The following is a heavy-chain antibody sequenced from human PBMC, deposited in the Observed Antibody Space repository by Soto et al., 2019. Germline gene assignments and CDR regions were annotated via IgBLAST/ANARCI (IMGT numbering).Heavy chain of an antibody. V-gene: IGHV4-30-4*01. CDR1: GGSVTSGEDY. J-gene: IGHJ4*02. CDR2: ISNSGST. D-gene: IGHD4-17*01. Sequence: LSLTCTVSGGSVTSGEDYWSWIRQSPGKGLEWIGYISNSGSTGYNPSLKTRLSMSVDRSKNQFTLRLTSVTAADTAVYFCATESGSTYGYFDYWGQGTQVTVSS. CDR3: ATESGSTYGYFDY.